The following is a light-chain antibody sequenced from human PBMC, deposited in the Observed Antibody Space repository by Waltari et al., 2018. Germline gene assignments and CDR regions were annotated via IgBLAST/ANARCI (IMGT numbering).Light chain of an antibody. V-gene: IGKV4-1*01. J-gene: IGKJ1*01. CDR2: WAS. CDR3: QQYYSRRT. CDR1: QSILYTSNDKNY. Sequence: DIVMTQSPDSLAVSLGERATINCKSSQSILYTSNDKNYLAWYQQKPGQPPKLLIYWASTRESGVTDRFSGSGSGTDFTLTISSLQAEDVAVYYCQQYYSRRTFGQGTKVEIK.